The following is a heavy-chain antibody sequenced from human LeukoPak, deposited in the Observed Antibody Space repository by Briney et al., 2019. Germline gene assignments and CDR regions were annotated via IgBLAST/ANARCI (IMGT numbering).Heavy chain of an antibody. V-gene: IGHV3-21*01. CDR3: ARDSEDGYSYGLSDY. Sequence: GSLRLSCAASGFTFGSYSMNWVRQAPGKGLGWVSSISSSSSYIYYADPVKGRFTISRDNAKNSLYLQMNSLRAEDTAVYYCARDSEDGYSYGLSDYWGQGTLVTVSS. CDR1: GFTFGSYS. CDR2: ISSSSSYI. J-gene: IGHJ4*02. D-gene: IGHD5-18*01.